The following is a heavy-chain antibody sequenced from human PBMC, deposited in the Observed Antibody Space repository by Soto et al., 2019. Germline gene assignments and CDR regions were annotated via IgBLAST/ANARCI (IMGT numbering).Heavy chain of an antibody. CDR1: RYTFTSYY. CDR2: INPSGGST. Sequence: ASLKVSCKASRYTFTSYYMHWVRQAPGQGPERMGIINPSGGSTSYAQKSQGRVTMTRDTSTSTVYMELSSLRSEDTAVYYCARDPNSSSWFPLPQNGMDVWGQGTTVTVSS. V-gene: IGHV1-46*01. J-gene: IGHJ6*02. D-gene: IGHD6-13*01. CDR3: ARDPNSSSWFPLPQNGMDV.